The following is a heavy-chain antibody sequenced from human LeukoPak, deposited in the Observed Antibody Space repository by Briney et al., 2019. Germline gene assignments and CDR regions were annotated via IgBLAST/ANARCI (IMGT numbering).Heavy chain of an antibody. CDR3: ASCIAAAYNWFDP. CDR1: GGTFSSYA. CDR2: IIPIFGTA. Sequence: SVKVSCKASGGTFSSYAISCVRQAPGQGLEWMGGIIPIFGTANYAQKFQGRVTITADESTSTAYMELSSLRSEDTAVYYCASCIAAAYNWFDPWGQGTLVTVSS. J-gene: IGHJ5*02. D-gene: IGHD6-13*01. V-gene: IGHV1-69*01.